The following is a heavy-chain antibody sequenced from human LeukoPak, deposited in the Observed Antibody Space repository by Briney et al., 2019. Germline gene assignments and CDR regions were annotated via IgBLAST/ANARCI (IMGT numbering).Heavy chain of an antibody. D-gene: IGHD2-15*01. CDR2: ISTYNGNT. CDR3: ARVAIGSWYFDL. Sequence: GASVKVSCKASGYTFTSYAISWVRQAPGQGLEWMGWISTYNGNTNYAQKFQGRVTLTTDTSTSTAFMDLRSLRSDDTAVYHCARVAIGSWYFDLWGHGTLVTVSS. V-gene: IGHV1-18*01. J-gene: IGHJ2*01. CDR1: GYTFTSYA.